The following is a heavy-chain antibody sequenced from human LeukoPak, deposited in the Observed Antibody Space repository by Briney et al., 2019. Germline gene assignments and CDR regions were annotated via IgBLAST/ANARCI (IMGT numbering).Heavy chain of an antibody. CDR2: INPNSGGT. Sequence: ASVKVSCKASGYTFTGYYMHWVRQAPGQGLEWMGWINPNSGGTNYAQKFQGRVTMTRDTSISTAYMELSRLRSDDTAVYYCARDLKNPTFAFDIWGQGTMVTVSS. D-gene: IGHD1-14*01. CDR1: GYTFTGYY. J-gene: IGHJ3*02. V-gene: IGHV1-2*02. CDR3: ARDLKNPTFAFDI.